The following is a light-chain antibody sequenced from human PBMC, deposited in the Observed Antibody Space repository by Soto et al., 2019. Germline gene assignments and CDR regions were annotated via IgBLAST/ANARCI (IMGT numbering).Light chain of an antibody. J-gene: IGKJ5*01. CDR3: QQYYTTPTIT. V-gene: IGKV4-1*01. CDR1: LSVLYSSNNKNY. CDR2: WAS. Sequence: DIVMTQSPDSLAVSLGERATINCKSSLSVLYSSNNKNYLAWYQQKAGQPPKLLIYWASIRESGVPDRFSGSGSGTDFTLTISSLQAEDVAVYYCQQYYTTPTITFGQGTRLEIK.